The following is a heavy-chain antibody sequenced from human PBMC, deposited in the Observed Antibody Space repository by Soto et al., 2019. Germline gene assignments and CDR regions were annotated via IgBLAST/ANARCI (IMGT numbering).Heavy chain of an antibody. J-gene: IGHJ4*02. D-gene: IGHD2-21*01. CDR2: IYGSGRGI. Sequence: GGSLRLSCTASGLPHSSFAMMWVRQAPGKGLECVSGIYGSGRGIEYADSVKGRFTISRDNSKNTVYLQMTDLRADDTAVYYCAKGAVYNDGLWIMDHWGQGSQVTVSS. CDR1: GLPHSSFA. CDR3: AKGAVYNDGLWIMDH. V-gene: IGHV3-23*05.